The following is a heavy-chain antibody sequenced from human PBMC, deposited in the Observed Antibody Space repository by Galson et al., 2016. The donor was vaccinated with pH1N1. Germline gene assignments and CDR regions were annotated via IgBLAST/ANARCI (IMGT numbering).Heavy chain of an antibody. J-gene: IGHJ3*02. D-gene: IGHD2-21*01. CDR1: GGSISTSSYY. Sequence: LSLTCTVSGGSISTSSYYWGWLRQPPGKGLEWIGTIFYTGTISYTPSLMSRVSISIDTSKNQFSLNLTSLSASDTAVYYCARPVAPHYGGFYKPDAFDIWGQGTMVTVSS. CDR3: ARPVAPHYGGFYKPDAFDI. CDR2: IFYTGTI. V-gene: IGHV4-39*01.